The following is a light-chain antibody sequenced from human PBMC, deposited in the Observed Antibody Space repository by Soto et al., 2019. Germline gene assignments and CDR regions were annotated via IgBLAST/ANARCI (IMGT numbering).Light chain of an antibody. CDR1: QSLINAY. Sequence: DIVLTQSPGTLSLSPVERATLSCRASQSLINAYIAWYQQKPGQAPRLLIYGASDRATGIPDRFSGSGSGTDFTLNITRLQSEDFAVYYCQQYNNWPPWTFGQGTKVDIK. J-gene: IGKJ1*01. CDR2: GAS. V-gene: IGKV3-20*01. CDR3: QQYNNWPPWT.